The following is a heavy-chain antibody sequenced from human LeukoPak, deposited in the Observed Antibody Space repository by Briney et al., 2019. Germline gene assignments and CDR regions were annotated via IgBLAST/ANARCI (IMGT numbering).Heavy chain of an antibody. CDR3: ARDLDYDGIDY. Sequence: SETLSLTCTVSGGSISSYYWSWIGQPPGKGLEWIGYIYYSGSTNYNPSLKSRVTISVDTSKNQFSLKLSSVTAADTAVYYCARDLDYDGIDYWGQGTLVTVSS. CDR2: IYYSGST. D-gene: IGHD3-22*01. J-gene: IGHJ4*02. CDR1: GGSISSYY. V-gene: IGHV4-59*01.